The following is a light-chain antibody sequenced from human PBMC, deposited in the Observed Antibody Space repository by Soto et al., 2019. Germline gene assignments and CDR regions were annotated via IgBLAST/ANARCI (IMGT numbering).Light chain of an antibody. CDR2: KAS. V-gene: IGKV1-5*03. J-gene: IGKJ1*01. Sequence: DIQMSQSPSTLAASFGDRVTITCRASQSISSWLAWYQQKPGKAPKLLIYKASSLQSGVPSRLSGTGSGTEFTLTISSLQPDDFATYYCQQYKSYWTFGQGTKLDIK. CDR1: QSISSW. CDR3: QQYKSYWT.